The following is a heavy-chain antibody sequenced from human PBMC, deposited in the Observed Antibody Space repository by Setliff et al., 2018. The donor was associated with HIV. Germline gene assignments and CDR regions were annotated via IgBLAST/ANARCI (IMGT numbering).Heavy chain of an antibody. D-gene: IGHD6-19*01. CDR3: ARDLGGWLDAFDI. CDR2: ISAYNGNT. Sequence: ASVKVSCKASGYIFTGYGINWVRQAPGQGLEWMGWISAYNGNTNYTQKLQGRVTMTTDTSTSTAYMELRSLRSDDTAVYYCARDLGGWLDAFDIWGQGTMVTVSS. V-gene: IGHV1-18*01. J-gene: IGHJ3*02. CDR1: GYIFTGYG.